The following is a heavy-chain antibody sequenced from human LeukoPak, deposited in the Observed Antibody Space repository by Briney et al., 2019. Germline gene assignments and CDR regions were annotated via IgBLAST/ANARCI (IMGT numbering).Heavy chain of an antibody. CDR3: ARGPYDSSGYYPD. CDR2: ISYGGSNK. CDR1: GFTFSSYA. D-gene: IGHD3-22*01. J-gene: IGHJ4*02. V-gene: IGHV3-30-3*01. Sequence: GGSLRLSCAASGFTFSSYAMHWVRQAPGKGLEWVAVISYGGSNKYYADSVKGRFTISRDNSKNTLYLQMNSLRAEDTAVYYCARGPYDSSGYYPDWGQGTLVTVSS.